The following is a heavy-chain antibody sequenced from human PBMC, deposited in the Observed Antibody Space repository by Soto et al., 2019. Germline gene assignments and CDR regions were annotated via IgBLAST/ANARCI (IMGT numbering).Heavy chain of an antibody. Sequence: QVQLVESGGGVGQPGRSLRLSCAASAFTFSTYGMHWIRQVPGKGLEWGARISYDGSAKVYADSVTGRFTISRAHSQDTLSLQMNRLRAEDTAVFYCTTEAHRGTSIDYWGQGTLVTVS. V-gene: IGHV3-30*03. CDR2: ISYDGSAK. D-gene: IGHD3-10*01. CDR1: AFTFSTYG. J-gene: IGHJ4*02. CDR3: TTEAHRGTSIDY.